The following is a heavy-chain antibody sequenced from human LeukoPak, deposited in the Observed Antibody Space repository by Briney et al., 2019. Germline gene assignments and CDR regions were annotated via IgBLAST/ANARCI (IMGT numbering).Heavy chain of an antibody. Sequence: SETLSLTCTVSGDSISSSSFYWGWIRQPPGKGLEWIGSIYYSGSTYYNPSLKSRVTISVDTSKNQFSLKLSSVTAADTAVYYCARPSYDSSGYLWPPPYDYWGQGTLVTVSS. D-gene: IGHD3-22*01. J-gene: IGHJ4*02. V-gene: IGHV4-39*01. CDR2: IYYSGST. CDR3: ARPSYDSSGYLWPPPYDY. CDR1: GDSISSSSFY.